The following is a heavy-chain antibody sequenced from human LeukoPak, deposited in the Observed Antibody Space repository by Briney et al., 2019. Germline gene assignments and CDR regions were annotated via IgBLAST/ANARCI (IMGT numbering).Heavy chain of an antibody. CDR3: ARTGYSNYFDS. J-gene: IGHJ4*02. CDR2: IYYSGST. D-gene: IGHD4-11*01. V-gene: IGHV4-59*08. Sequence: KSSETLSLTCTVSGGSISSYYWSWIGQPPGKGREGIGYIYYSGSTNYNPSLKSRVTISVDTSTNQFSLKLSSVPAADTAVYYCARTGYSNYFDSWGQGTPVTASS. CDR1: GGSISSYY.